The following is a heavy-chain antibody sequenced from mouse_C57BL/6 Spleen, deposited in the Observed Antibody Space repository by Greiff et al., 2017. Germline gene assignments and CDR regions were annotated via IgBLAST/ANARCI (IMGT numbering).Heavy chain of an antibody. V-gene: IGHV1-4*01. D-gene: IGHD4-1*01. CDR2: INPSSGYT. CDR1: GYTFTSYT. Sequence: VQLQQSGAELARPGASVKMSCKASGYTFTSYTMHWVKQRPGQGLEWIGYINPSSGYTKYNQKFKDKATLTADKSSSTAYMQLSRLTSEDSAVYYCARWGGTSYFDAWGQGTTLTVSS. J-gene: IGHJ2*01. CDR3: ARWGGTSYFDA.